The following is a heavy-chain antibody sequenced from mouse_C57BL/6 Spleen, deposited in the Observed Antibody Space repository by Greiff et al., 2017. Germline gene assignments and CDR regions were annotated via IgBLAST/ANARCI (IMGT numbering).Heavy chain of an antibody. CDR1: GFTFSDAW. D-gene: IGHD2-2*01. CDR2: IRNKANNHAT. CDR3: AGYDGYDVPFAY. Sequence: EVKVEESGGGLVQPGGSMKLSCAASGFTFSDAWMDWVRQSPEKGLEWVAEIRNKANNHATFYAESVKGSFTISTADSKSGVYLRMHSLRAEDTGIYACAGYDGYDVPFAYWGQGTLVTVSA. V-gene: IGHV6-6*01. J-gene: IGHJ3*01.